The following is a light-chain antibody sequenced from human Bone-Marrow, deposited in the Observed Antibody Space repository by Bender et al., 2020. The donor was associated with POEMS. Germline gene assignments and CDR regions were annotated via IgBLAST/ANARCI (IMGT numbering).Light chain of an antibody. J-gene: IGLJ3*02. CDR2: DVS. CDR1: RSDVGAFNY. Sequence: QSALTQPASVSGSPGQSITISCTGTRSDVGAFNYVSWCQQHPGKAPKLMIYDVSSRPSGASDRFSGSKSGTSASLSISGLRSDDEADYYCAVWSDSLSAWVFGGGTKLTVL. CDR3: AVWSDSLSAWV. V-gene: IGLV2-14*01.